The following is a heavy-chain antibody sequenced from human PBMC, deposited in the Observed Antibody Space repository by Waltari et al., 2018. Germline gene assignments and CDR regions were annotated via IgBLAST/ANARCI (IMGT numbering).Heavy chain of an antibody. CDR3: ARDGSGSYWYYMDV. Sequence: QVQLVQSGAEVKNPGASVKVSCQASGYNFNGHYIHWVRQAPGQGLEWLGWVNNNPGGTKYAQKFQGRVTMTRAASITTVYMELSSLRSDDTAVYYCARDGSGSYWYYMDVWGKGTTVTISS. CDR1: GYNFNGHY. CDR2: VNNNPGGT. V-gene: IGHV1-2*02. D-gene: IGHD3-10*01. J-gene: IGHJ6*03.